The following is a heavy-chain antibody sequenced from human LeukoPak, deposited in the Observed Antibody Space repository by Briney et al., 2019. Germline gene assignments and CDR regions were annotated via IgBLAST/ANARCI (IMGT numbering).Heavy chain of an antibody. Sequence: PGESLRLSCAASGFIFKKYWMNWVRQVPGKGLECLANIKEDGSETYYADSVKGRFTISRDNPKNSLHLQMNSLRAEDTAVYYCARTNSGSHLERVGWFDPWGQGTLVTVSS. CDR3: ARTNSGSHLERVGWFDP. CDR2: IKEDGSET. V-gene: IGHV3-7*01. J-gene: IGHJ5*02. D-gene: IGHD2-15*01. CDR1: GFIFKKYW.